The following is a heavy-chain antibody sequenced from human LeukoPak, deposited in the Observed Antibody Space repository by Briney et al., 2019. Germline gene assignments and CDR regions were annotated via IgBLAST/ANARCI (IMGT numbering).Heavy chain of an antibody. J-gene: IGHJ4*02. CDR3: AKDPNGDYFGAPDY. D-gene: IGHD4-17*01. CDR2: IRYDGSNK. Sequence: GGSLRLSCAASGFTFSSYGMHWVRQAPGKGLEWVAFIRYDGSNKYYADSVKGRFTISRDNSKNTLYLQMNSLRAEDTAVYYRAKDPNGDYFGAPDYWGQGTLVTVSS. CDR1: GFTFSSYG. V-gene: IGHV3-30*02.